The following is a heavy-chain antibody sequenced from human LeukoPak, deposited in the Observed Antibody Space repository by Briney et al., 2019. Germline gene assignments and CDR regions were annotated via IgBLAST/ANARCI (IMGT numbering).Heavy chain of an antibody. Sequence: GASVKVSCKASRGTFSSYAISWVRQAPGQGLEWMGGIIPIFGTANYAQKFQGRVTITADESTSTAYMELSSLRSEDTAVYYCARIGNGDYAGGDYWGQGTLVTVSS. J-gene: IGHJ4*02. CDR1: RGTFSSYA. CDR3: ARIGNGDYAGGDY. D-gene: IGHD4-17*01. V-gene: IGHV1-69*13. CDR2: IIPIFGTA.